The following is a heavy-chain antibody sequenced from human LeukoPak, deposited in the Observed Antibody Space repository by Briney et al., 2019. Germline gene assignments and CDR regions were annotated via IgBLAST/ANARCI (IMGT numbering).Heavy chain of an antibody. J-gene: IGHJ4*02. V-gene: IGHV4-39*01. D-gene: IGHD2/OR15-2a*01. CDR1: GASISSNTYY. CDR3: ANSISMDFEY. Sequence: PSETLSLTCTVSGASISSNTYYWAWIRQTPGKGLEWIGSIFNAGSTFYNPSLTSRVTMSVDTSKNQFSLKLNSVTAADTAMYYCANSISMDFEYWGQGTLVTVSS. CDR2: IFNAGST.